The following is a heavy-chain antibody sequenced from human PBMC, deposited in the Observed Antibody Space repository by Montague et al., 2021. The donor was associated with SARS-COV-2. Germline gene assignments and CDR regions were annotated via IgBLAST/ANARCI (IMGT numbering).Heavy chain of an antibody. CDR1: GGSFSDYY. V-gene: IGHV4-34*01. Sequence: SETLSLTCAVYGGSFSDYYRSWIRQPPGKGLEWIGEINHRGTSNYNPSLKSRVSISVDTSKNQFSLYLGSVTAADTAEYYCARGRQHFNMIVVVMTGGEYYFDYWGQGTLVTVSS. CDR3: ARGRQHFNMIVVVMTGGEYYFDY. CDR2: INHRGTS. J-gene: IGHJ4*02. D-gene: IGHD3-22*01.